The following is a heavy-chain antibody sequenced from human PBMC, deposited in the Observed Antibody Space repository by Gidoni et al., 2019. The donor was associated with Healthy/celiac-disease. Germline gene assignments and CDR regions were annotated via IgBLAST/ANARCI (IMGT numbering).Heavy chain of an antibody. CDR3: ARDGYSSSWYARFSDY. CDR1: GYTFTSYA. V-gene: IGHV1-3*01. D-gene: IGHD6-13*01. CDR2: INAGNGNT. J-gene: IGHJ4*02. Sequence: QVQLVQSGAEVKKPGASVKVSCKASGYTFTSYAMHWVRQAPGQRLEWMGWINAGNGNTKYSQKFQGRVTITRDTSASTAYMELSSLRSEDTAVYYCARDGYSSSWYARFSDYWGQGTLVTVSS.